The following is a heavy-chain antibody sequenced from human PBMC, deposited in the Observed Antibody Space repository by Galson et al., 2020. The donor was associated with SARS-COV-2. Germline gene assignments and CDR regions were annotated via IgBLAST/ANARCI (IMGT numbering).Heavy chain of an antibody. CDR3: AGSLARGASALGGLIGLDY. CDR2: INPSGGTT. J-gene: IGHJ4*02. D-gene: IGHD3-16*02. CDR1: GDTFINYY. Sequence: ASVKVSCKASGDTFINYYMHWVRQAPGQGLEWMGIINPSGGTTTYALKFRGRVTMTRDTSTSTIYIEVNSLRSEDTAVYYCAGSLARGASALGGLIGLDYWGQGTLVTVSS. V-gene: IGHV1-46*01.